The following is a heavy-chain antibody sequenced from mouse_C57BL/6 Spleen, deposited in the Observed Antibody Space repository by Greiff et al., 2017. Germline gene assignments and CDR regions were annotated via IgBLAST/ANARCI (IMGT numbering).Heavy chain of an antibody. CDR2: IYPRSGNT. Sequence: QVQLQQSGAELARPGASVKLSCKASGYTFTSYGISWVKQRTGQGLEWIGEIYPRSGNTYYNEKFKGKATLTADKSSSTAYMELRSLTSEDSAVYFCARGGITTVVATRGFDDWGQGTTLTVSS. CDR3: ARGGITTVVATRGFDD. CDR1: GYTFTSYG. V-gene: IGHV1-81*01. J-gene: IGHJ2*01. D-gene: IGHD1-1*01.